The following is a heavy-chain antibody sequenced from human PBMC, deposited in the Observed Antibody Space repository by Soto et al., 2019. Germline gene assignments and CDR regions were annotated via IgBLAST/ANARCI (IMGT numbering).Heavy chain of an antibody. CDR2: MWYDGSNT. CDR1: GFSLSIYG. CDR3: ARMSVAAGTNWFDP. Sequence: LRLSCAASGFSLSIYGMHWVRQAPGEGLEWVALMWYDGSNTYYADSVKGRFTISRDNSKNTLYLQMNSLRAEDTAVYYCARMSVAAGTNWFDPWGQGTLVTVSS. J-gene: IGHJ5*02. V-gene: IGHV3-33*01. D-gene: IGHD6-13*01.